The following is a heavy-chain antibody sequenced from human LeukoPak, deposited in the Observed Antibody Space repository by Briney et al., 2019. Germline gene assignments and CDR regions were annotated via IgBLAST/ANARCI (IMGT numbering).Heavy chain of an antibody. V-gene: IGHV1-2*02. CDR2: INPNSGGT. Sequence: ASVKVSCKASGYTFTGYYMHWVRQAPGQGLEWMGWINPNSGGTNYAQKSQGRVTMTRDTSISTAYMELSRLRSDDTAVYYCARDGGSSWYYYYYGMDVWGQGTTVTVSS. D-gene: IGHD6-13*01. CDR1: GYTFTGYY. J-gene: IGHJ6*02. CDR3: ARDGGSSWYYYYYGMDV.